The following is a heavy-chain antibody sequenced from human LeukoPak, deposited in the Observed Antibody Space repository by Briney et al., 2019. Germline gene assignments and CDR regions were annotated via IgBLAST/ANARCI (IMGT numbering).Heavy chain of an antibody. CDR2: ISAYNGNT. J-gene: IGHJ6*03. D-gene: IGHD2-15*01. Sequence: ASVKVSCKASGYTFTSYGISWVRQAPGQGLEWMGWISAYNGNTNYAQKLQGRVTMTTDTSTSTAYMELRSLRSDDTAVYYCARTRRVAAPGRLYYYYYMDVWGKGTTVTVSS. V-gene: IGHV1-18*01. CDR3: ARTRRVAAPGRLYYYYYMDV. CDR1: GYTFTSYG.